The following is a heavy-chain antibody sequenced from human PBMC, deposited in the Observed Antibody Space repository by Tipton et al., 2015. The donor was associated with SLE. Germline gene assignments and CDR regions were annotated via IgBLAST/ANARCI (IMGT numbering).Heavy chain of an antibody. J-gene: IGHJ4*02. V-gene: IGHV4-34*01. CDR1: GGSLSGYW. Sequence: TLSLTCTVYGGSLSGYWWSWIRQSPGKGIEWIGEIYPTGRTDYNPSLMSRVTISVDTSQNQFSLRLTSVTAADTAVYYCATEWYSSTAFDYWGQGTRVTVSS. CDR3: ATEWYSSTAFDY. CDR2: IYPTGRT. D-gene: IGHD6-13*01.